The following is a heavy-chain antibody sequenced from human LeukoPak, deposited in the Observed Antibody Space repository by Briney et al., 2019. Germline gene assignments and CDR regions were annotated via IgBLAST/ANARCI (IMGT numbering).Heavy chain of an antibody. D-gene: IGHD3-16*01. Sequence: KPGGSLRLSCAASRFTFSSYSMIWVRQAPGKGLEWVSSISSSGTYIYYADPLKGRFTISRDNAANSLYLQMNSLRAEDTAVYYCARHLLSGDFWGIDYWGQGTLVTVSS. CDR2: ISSSGTYI. CDR3: ARHLLSGDFWGIDY. V-gene: IGHV3-21*01. CDR1: RFTFSSYS. J-gene: IGHJ4*02.